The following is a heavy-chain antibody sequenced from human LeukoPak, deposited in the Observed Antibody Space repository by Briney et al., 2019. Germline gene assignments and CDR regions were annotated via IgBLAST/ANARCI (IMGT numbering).Heavy chain of an antibody. Sequence: GGSLRLSCAASGFTFSSYWLHWVRQAPGKGLVWVSRINNDGSSTSYADSVKGRFTISRDNAKNTLYLQMNSLRAEDTAVYYCARPTKEGSSWYWWFDPWGQGTLVTVSS. V-gene: IGHV3-74*01. CDR2: INNDGSST. CDR3: ARPTKEGSSWYWWFDP. D-gene: IGHD6-13*01. J-gene: IGHJ5*02. CDR1: GFTFSSYW.